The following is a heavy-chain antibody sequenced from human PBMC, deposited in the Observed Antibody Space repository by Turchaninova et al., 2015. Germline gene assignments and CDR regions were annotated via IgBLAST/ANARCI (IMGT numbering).Heavy chain of an antibody. Sequence: QITLRESGPTLVKPTQTLTLTCTLSGFSLSTTDVAVAWIRQPPGKALEWLALIYWYDDKRSSPSLKSRLTITKDTSKNQVFLTLTSMGPVDTGTYYCAHRPGITGTYYFDYWGQGTLVTVSS. J-gene: IGHJ4*02. D-gene: IGHD1-7*01. V-gene: IGHV2-5*01. CDR3: AHRPGITGTYYFDY. CDR1: GFSLSTTDVA. CDR2: IYWYDDK.